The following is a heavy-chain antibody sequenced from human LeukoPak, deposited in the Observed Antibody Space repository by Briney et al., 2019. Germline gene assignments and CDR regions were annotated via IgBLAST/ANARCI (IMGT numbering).Heavy chain of an antibody. CDR2: IYYSGST. CDR1: GGSISSGDYY. D-gene: IGHD4-23*01. V-gene: IGHV4-30-4*01. CDR3: ARDLLNEGNHLDY. J-gene: IGHJ4*02. Sequence: SETLSLTCTVSGGSISSGDYYWSWIRQPPGKGLEWIGYIYYSGSTYYNPSLESRVTISVDTSKNQFSLKLSSVTAADTAVYYCARDLLNEGNHLDYWGQGTLVTVSS.